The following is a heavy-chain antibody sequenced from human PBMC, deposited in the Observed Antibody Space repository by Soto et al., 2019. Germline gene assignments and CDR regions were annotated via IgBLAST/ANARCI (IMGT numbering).Heavy chain of an antibody. J-gene: IGHJ4*02. CDR2: IYYSGST. CDR1: GGSISSYY. D-gene: IGHD1-26*01. CDR3: ARGSEARLYYFDY. Sequence: SETLSLTCTVSGGSISSYYWSWIRQPPGKGQEWIGYIYYSGSTNYNPSLKSRVTISVDTSKNQFSLKLSSVTAADTAVYYCARGSEARLYYFDYWGQGTLVTVSS. V-gene: IGHV4-59*01.